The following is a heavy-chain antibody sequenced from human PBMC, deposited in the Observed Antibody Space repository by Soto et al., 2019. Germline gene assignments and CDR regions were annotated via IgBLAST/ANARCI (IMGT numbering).Heavy chain of an antibody. CDR1: VYTFSNFW. V-gene: IGHV5-51*01. CDR3: ARSPRSSPYFDY. CDR2: IYPGDYET. J-gene: IGHJ4*02. Sequence: LGESLKISCQCSVYTFSNFWIAWVRQLPGKGLEWMGIIYPGDYETRYSPSFHGKVTISADRSISTAYLQWSSLEASDSAFYFCARSPRSSPYFDYWGQGALVTVSS. D-gene: IGHD6-13*01.